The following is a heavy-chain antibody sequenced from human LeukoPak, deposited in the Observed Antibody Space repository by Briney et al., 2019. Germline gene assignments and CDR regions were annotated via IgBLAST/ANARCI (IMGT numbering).Heavy chain of an antibody. J-gene: IGHJ4*02. V-gene: IGHV1-24*01. CDR2: FDPEDGET. CDR1: GYTLTELS. Sequence: ASVKVSCKVSGYTLTELSMHWVRQAPGKGLEWMGGFDPEDGETNYAQKFQGRVTMTEDTSTDTAYMELSSLRSEDTAVYYCATIPLRVVTATFDYWGQGTLVTVSS. CDR3: ATIPLRVVTATFDY. D-gene: IGHD2-21*02.